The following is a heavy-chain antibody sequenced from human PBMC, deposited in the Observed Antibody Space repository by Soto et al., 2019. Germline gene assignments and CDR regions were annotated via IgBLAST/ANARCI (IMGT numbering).Heavy chain of an antibody. Sequence: QVQLQESGPGLVKPSETLSLTCTVSGGSISSYYWSWIRQPPGKGLEWIGYIYYSGSTNYNPSLKSRVTISVDTSKNLFSLKLSSVTAADTAVYYCARQGMVLSYDFWSGYYENWFDPWGQGTLVTVSS. CDR2: IYYSGST. V-gene: IGHV4-59*08. J-gene: IGHJ5*02. D-gene: IGHD3-3*01. CDR3: ARQGMVLSYDFWSGYYENWFDP. CDR1: GGSISSYY.